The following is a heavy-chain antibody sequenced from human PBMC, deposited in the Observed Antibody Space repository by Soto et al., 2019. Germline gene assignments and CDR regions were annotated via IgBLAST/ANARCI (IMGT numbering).Heavy chain of an antibody. CDR3: ARDASYYSLWSGYYPSRNGMDV. Sequence: GGSLRLSCAASGFTFSSFGMHWARQAPGKGLEWVSLIWYDGSKKSYGDSVKGRFTISRDNSGNTVYLQMNSLRADDTAVYYCARDASYYSLWSGYYPSRNGMDVWGQGTTVTAPQ. V-gene: IGHV3-33*01. J-gene: IGHJ6*01. D-gene: IGHD3-3*01. CDR2: IWYDGSKK. CDR1: GFTFSSFG.